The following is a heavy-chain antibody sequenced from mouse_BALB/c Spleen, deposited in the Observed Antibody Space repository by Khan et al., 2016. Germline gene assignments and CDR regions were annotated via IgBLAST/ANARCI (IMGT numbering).Heavy chain of an antibody. CDR1: GFTFSSFG. Sequence: EVQLVESGGGLVQPGGSRKLSCAASGFTFSSFGMHWVRQAPGKGLEWVAFISSCTSALYYAATVKGRFTLSMDNPKNTLFLQLTSLRSEDTAMYDCGRGDYWGQGTTLTVSS. V-gene: IGHV5-17*02. J-gene: IGHJ2*01. CDR2: ISSCTSAL. CDR3: GRGDY.